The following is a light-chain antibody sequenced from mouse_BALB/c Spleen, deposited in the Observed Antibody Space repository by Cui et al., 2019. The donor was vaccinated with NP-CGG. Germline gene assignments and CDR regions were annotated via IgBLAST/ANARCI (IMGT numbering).Light chain of an antibody. CDR3: ALWNSNYWV. CDR2: GTN. CDR1: TRAITTTNY. Sequence: QAVVTQESALTTSPGETVTLTCRSSTRAITTTNYANWVQEKPNHLFTGLIGGTNNRAPGVPARFSGSLIGDKAALTITGAQTEDEAVYFCALWNSNYWVFGGGTKLTVL. J-gene: IGLJ1*01. V-gene: IGLV1*01.